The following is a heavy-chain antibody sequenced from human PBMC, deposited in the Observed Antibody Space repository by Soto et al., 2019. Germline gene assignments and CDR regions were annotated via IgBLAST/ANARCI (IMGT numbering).Heavy chain of an antibody. Sequence: PSQTLSLTCAIPGDSVSSNSAAWNWIRQSPSRGLEWLGRTYYRSKWYNDYAVSVKSRITINPDTSKNQFSLQLNSVTPEDTAVYYCARACSGWYGAGYYSGMDVWGQGTTVTVSS. CDR2: TYYRSKWYN. CDR3: ARACSGWYGAGYYSGMDV. J-gene: IGHJ6*02. V-gene: IGHV6-1*01. CDR1: GDSVSSNSAA. D-gene: IGHD6-19*01.